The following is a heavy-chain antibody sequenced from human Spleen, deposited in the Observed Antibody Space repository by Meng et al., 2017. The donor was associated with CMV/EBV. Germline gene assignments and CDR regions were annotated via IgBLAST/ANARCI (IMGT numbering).Heavy chain of an antibody. CDR2: MNPYSGNT. Sequence: ASVKVSCKASGYTFTSYDINWVRQATGQGLEWMGWMNPYSGNTGYAPKFQGRVIMTRNTSISTAYMELNSLRSDDTAVYYCARAVYCSSSSCLYYGMDVWGQGTTVTVSS. D-gene: IGHD2-2*01. J-gene: IGHJ6*02. V-gene: IGHV1-8*01. CDR3: ARAVYCSSSSCLYYGMDV. CDR1: GYTFTSYD.